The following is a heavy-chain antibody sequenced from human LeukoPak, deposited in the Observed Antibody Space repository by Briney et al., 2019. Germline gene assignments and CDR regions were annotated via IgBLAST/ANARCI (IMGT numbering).Heavy chain of an antibody. V-gene: IGHV1-18*01. CDR3: ARAQHYYDSSGYYLGLD. J-gene: IGHJ4*02. D-gene: IGHD3-22*01. CDR2: IIAYNGNT. Sequence: ASVKVSCKASGYTFTSYGISWVRQAPGQGLDWMGWIIAYNGNTNYAQKLQGRVTMTTDTSTSTAYMELSSLRSDDTAVYYCARAQHYYDSSGYYLGLDWGQGTLVTVSS. CDR1: GYTFTSYG.